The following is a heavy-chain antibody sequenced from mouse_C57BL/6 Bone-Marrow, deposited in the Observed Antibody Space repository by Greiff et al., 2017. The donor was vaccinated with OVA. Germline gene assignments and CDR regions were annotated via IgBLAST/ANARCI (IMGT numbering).Heavy chain of an antibody. CDR1: GFTFSSYA. CDR3: TRLLDAMDY. CDR2: ISSGCDYI. J-gene: IGHJ4*01. V-gene: IGHV5-9-1*02. D-gene: IGHD2-1*01. Sequence: DVMLVESGDGLVKPGGSLKLSCAASGFTFSSYAMSWVRQTPEKRLEWVAYISSGCDYIYYADTVKGRFTISRDNARNTLYLQMSSLKSEDTAMYYCTRLLDAMDYWGQGTSVTVSS.